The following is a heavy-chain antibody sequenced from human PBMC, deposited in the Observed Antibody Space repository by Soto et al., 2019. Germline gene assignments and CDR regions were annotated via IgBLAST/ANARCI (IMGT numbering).Heavy chain of an antibody. CDR3: ASHGLYGQPLVDRSNWFDP. V-gene: IGHV4-4*07. CDR1: GVSISSYY. CDR2: IYTSGST. Sequence: SETLSLTCTVSGVSISSYYWSWIRQPAGKGLEWIGRIYTSGSTNYNPSLKSRVTMSVDTSKNQFSLKLSSVSAADTAVYYCASHGLYGQPLVDRSNWFDPWGHGTMVTVSS. J-gene: IGHJ5*02. D-gene: IGHD6-13*01.